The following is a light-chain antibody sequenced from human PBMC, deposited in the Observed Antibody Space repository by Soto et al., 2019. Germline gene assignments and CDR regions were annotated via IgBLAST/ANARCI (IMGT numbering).Light chain of an antibody. CDR2: EVS. V-gene: IGLV2-23*02. Sequence: QSVLTQPASVSGSPGQAITISCTGTSSDVGSYNLVSWYQQHPGKAPKLMIYEVSKRPSGVSNCFSGSKSGNTASLTISGLQAGDEADYYCCSYAGSSTFAFYVFGTGTKVTVL. J-gene: IGLJ1*01. CDR3: CSYAGSSTFAFYV. CDR1: SSDVGSYNL.